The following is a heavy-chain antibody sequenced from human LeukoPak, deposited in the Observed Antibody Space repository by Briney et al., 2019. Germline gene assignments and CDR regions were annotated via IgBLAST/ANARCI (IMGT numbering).Heavy chain of an antibody. Sequence: ASVKVSCKTSESIFAGSFIHWVRQAPGQGLEWMGWMKPENGGTHYAQKFKGRVTMTGDTSVSTGNMELTSLRSDDTAVYYCVVTTFYYASGTMKCNWYEPWGQGILVTVSS. D-gene: IGHD3-10*01. V-gene: IGHV1-2*02. CDR2: MKPENGGT. CDR1: ESIFAGSF. J-gene: IGHJ5*02. CDR3: VVTTFYYASGTMKCNWYEP.